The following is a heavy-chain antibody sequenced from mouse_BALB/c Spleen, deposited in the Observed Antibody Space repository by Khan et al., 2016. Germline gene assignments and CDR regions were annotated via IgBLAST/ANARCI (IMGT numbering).Heavy chain of an antibody. CDR1: GFTFSDYY. V-gene: IGHV5-4*02. Sequence: EVQLQASGGGLVKPGGSLKLSCAASGFTFSDYYMYWVRQPPEKRPERVATISDGGSYTYFPDSVKGRFPISRDNAKNNLYLQMSSLKSEDTAMYYCAREGLRRGLAYWGQGTLVTVSA. J-gene: IGHJ3*01. CDR2: ISDGGSYT. CDR3: AREGLRRGLAY. D-gene: IGHD2-4*01.